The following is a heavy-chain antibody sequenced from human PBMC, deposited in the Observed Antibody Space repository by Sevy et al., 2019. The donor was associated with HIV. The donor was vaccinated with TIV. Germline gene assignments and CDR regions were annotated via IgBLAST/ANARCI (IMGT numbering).Heavy chain of an antibody. Sequence: GGSLRLSCAASEFTFSSYWMSWVRQAPGKGLEWVANIKQDGSEKYYVDSVKGRFTISRDNGKYTLYLQMNSLRAEDTAVYYCAKVLARGVAVAGTAWGMDVWGQGTTVTVSS. D-gene: IGHD6-19*01. CDR2: IKQDGSEK. CDR3: AKVLARGVAVAGTAWGMDV. V-gene: IGHV3-7*03. CDR1: EFTFSSYW. J-gene: IGHJ6*02.